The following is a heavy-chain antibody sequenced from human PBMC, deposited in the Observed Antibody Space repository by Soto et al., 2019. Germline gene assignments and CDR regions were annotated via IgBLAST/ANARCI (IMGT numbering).Heavy chain of an antibody. J-gene: IGHJ4*02. CDR1: GGSISSYY. Sequence: SETLSLTCTVSGGSISSYYWSWIRQPPGKGLEWIGYIYYSGSTNYNPSLKSRVTISVDTSKNQFSLKLSSVTAADTAVYYCARKAAAVAFDYWCQGTLGIVSS. CDR3: ARKAAAVAFDY. D-gene: IGHD6-13*01. CDR2: IYYSGST. V-gene: IGHV4-59*08.